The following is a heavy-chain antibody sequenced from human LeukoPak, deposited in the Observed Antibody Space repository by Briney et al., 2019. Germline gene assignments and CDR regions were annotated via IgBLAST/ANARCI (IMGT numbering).Heavy chain of an antibody. CDR2: ISYDGSNK. Sequence: PGGSLRLSCAASGITFSSYGMHGVRQAPGKGLEWVAVISYDGSNKYYADSVKGRFTISRDNSKNTLYLQMNSLRAEDTAVYYCAKDQRIAAAGTDAVGGYWGQGTLVTVSS. J-gene: IGHJ4*02. CDR3: AKDQRIAAAGTDAVGGY. V-gene: IGHV3-30*18. CDR1: GITFSSYG. D-gene: IGHD6-13*01.